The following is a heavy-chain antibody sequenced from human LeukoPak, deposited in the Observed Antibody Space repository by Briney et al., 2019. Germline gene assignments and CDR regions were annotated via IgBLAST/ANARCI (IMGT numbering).Heavy chain of an antibody. CDR3: AKALVDCSSTSCRLFDY. V-gene: IGHV3-23*01. CDR1: GFTFSSYA. D-gene: IGHD2-2*01. CDR2: ISGSGGST. J-gene: IGHJ4*02. Sequence: GGSLRLSCAASGFTFSSYAMSWVRQAPGKGLEWVSAISGSGGSTYYADSVKGRFTISRDNSKNTLYLQMNSLRAEDTAVYYCAKALVDCSSTSCRLFDYWGQGTLVTVSS.